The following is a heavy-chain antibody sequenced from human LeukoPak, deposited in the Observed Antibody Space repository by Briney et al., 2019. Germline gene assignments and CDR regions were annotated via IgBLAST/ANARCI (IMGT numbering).Heavy chain of an antibody. D-gene: IGHD6-6*01. CDR3: ARTAARRFDY. CDR2: INPTGGST. J-gene: IGHJ4*02. Sequence: APVKVSCKASGYTFPSYFMHWLRQAPGQGLEWMGIINPTGGSTTYAQKFQGRVTMTRDTSTSTVYMELSSLRSDDTAVYYCARTAARRFDYWGQGTLVTVSS. V-gene: IGHV1-46*01. CDR1: GYTFPSYF.